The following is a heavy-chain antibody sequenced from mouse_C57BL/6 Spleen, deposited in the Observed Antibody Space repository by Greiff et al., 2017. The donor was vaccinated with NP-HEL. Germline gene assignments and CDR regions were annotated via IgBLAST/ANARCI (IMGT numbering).Heavy chain of an antibody. CDR1: GYTFTDYY. CDR2: INPNNGGT. CDR3: ANGDSLGYYYAMDY. J-gene: IGHJ4*01. V-gene: IGHV1-26*01. Sequence: EVQLQQSGPELVKPGASVKISCKASGYTFTDYYMNWVKQSHGKSLEWIGDINPNNGGTSYNQKFKGKATLTVDKSSSTAYMELRSLTSEDSAVYYCANGDSLGYYYAMDYWGQGTSVTVSS.